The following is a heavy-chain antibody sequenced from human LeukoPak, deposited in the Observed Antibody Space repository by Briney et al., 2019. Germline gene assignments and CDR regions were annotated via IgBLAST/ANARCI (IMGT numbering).Heavy chain of an antibody. Sequence: GGSLRPSCAASGFTFSSYAMSWVRQAPGKGLEWVSGINWNGGTTGYADSVKGRFTISRDNAKNSLYLQMNNLRAEDTAFYYCARETGGGSSWGQGTLVTVSS. D-gene: IGHD2-15*01. J-gene: IGHJ5*02. CDR3: ARETGGGSS. V-gene: IGHV3-20*04. CDR1: GFTFSSYA. CDR2: INWNGGTT.